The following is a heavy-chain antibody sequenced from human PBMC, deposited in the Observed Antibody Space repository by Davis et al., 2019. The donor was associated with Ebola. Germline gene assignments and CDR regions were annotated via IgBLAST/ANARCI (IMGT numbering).Heavy chain of an antibody. V-gene: IGHV4-61*01. D-gene: IGHD2-21*02. J-gene: IGHJ4*02. CDR3: ASSRRNCGGDCYHFDY. CDR2: VYHSGTT. CDR1: GGSVTSGSSY. Sequence: PSETLSLTCTVSGGSVTSGSSYWSWLRQPPGRGLEWLGYVYHSGTTNYNPSLERRPTISIDTSKNQFSLRLSSVTAADTAVYYCASSRRNCGGDCYHFDYWGPGTLVTVSS.